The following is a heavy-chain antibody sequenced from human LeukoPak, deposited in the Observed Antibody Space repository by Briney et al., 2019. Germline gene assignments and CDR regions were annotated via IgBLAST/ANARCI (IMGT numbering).Heavy chain of an antibody. CDR1: AGTFTICA. J-gene: IGHJ6*03. CDR2: IIPIFGTA. V-gene: IGHV1-69*06. Sequence: ASVTVSFTCSAGTFTICAISWVRQAPGQGMEWMGGIIPIFGTANYAQKFSGRVTITADKSTSTAYMALSSLSSEDTAVYYCARDRRSYFDWWRYYYYYYMDVWGKGTTVTVSS. D-gene: IGHD3-9*01. CDR3: ARDRRSYFDWWRYYYYYYMDV.